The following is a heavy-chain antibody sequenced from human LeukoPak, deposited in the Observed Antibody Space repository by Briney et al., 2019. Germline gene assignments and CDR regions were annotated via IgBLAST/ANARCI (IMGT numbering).Heavy chain of an antibody. V-gene: IGHV3-48*04. CDR2: ISSSSSSI. J-gene: IGHJ6*02. CDR3: ARDGTVRGVMPYGMDV. CDR1: GFTFSSYS. D-gene: IGHD3-10*01. Sequence: GGSLRLSCAASGFTFSSYSMHWVRQAPGKGLEWVSYISSSSSSIYYADSVKGRFTISRDNAKNSLYLQMNSLRAEDTAVYYCARDGTVRGVMPYGMDVWGQGTTVTVSS.